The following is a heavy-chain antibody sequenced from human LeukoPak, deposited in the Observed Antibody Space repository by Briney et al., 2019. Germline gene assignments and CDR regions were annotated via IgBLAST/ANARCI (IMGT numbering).Heavy chain of an antibody. CDR1: GFTFSSYW. CDR2: INSDGSST. Sequence: GGSLRLSCAASGFTFSSYWMHWVRHAPGKGLVWVSRINSDGSSTSYADSVKGRFTISRDNAKNTLYLQMNSLRAEDTAVYYCARVPSLIVVGYYYYGMDVWGQGTTVTVSS. J-gene: IGHJ6*02. CDR3: ARVPSLIVVGYYYYGMDV. V-gene: IGHV3-74*01. D-gene: IGHD2-15*01.